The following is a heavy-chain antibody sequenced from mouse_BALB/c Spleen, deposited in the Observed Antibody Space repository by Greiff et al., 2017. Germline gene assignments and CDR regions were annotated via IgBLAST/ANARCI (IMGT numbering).Heavy chain of an antibody. V-gene: IGHV1-69*02. CDR2: IYPADSYT. Sequence: QVQLQQPGAELVRPGASVKLSCTASGYTFTSYWINWVKQRPGQGLEWIGNIYPADSYTNYNQKFKDKATLTVDKTSSTAYMQLSSPTSEDSAVYYCTRGYDYFDYWGQGTTLTVSA. CDR1: GYTFTSYW. CDR3: TRGYDYFDY. D-gene: IGHD2-10*02. J-gene: IGHJ2*01.